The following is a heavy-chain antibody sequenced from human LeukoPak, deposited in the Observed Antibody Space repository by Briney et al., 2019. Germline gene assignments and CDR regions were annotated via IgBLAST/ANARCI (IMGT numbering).Heavy chain of an antibody. CDR2: IIPIFGTA. CDR1: GYSFTSYW. J-gene: IGHJ4*02. D-gene: IGHD2-21*02. CDR3: ARVTPGPSTDSYFDY. Sequence: KISCKGSGYSFTSYWIGWVRQAPGQGLEWMGGIIPIFGTANYAQKFQGRVTITADESTSTAYMGLSSLRSEDTAVYYCARVTPGPSTDSYFDYWGQGTLVTVSS. V-gene: IGHV1-69*01.